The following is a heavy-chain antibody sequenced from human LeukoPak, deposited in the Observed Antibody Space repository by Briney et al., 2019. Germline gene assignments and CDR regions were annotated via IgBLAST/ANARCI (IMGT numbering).Heavy chain of an antibody. V-gene: IGHV4-34*01. CDR2: INHSGST. J-gene: IGHJ6*02. CDR3: ASLGYGNCSSTSCYGGMDV. Sequence: SETLSLTCAVYGGSFSGYYWSWIRQPPGKGLEWIGEINHSGSTNYNPSLKSRVTISVDTSKNQFSLKLSSVTAADTAVYYCASLGYGNCSSTSCYGGMDVWGQGTTVTVSS. D-gene: IGHD2-2*01. CDR1: GGSFSGYY.